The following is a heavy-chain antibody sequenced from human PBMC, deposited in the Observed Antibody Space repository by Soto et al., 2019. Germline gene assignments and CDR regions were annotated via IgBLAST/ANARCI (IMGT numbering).Heavy chain of an antibody. J-gene: IGHJ4*02. CDR3: AKASYYDILTSPVVFDY. CDR2: ISYDGSNK. V-gene: IGHV3-30*18. CDR1: GFTFSSYG. Sequence: GGSLRLSCAASGFTFSSYGMHWVRQAPGKGLEWVAVISYDGSNKYYADSVKGRFTISRDNSKNTLYLQMNSLRAEDTAVYYWAKASYYDILTSPVVFDYWGQGTLVTVSS. D-gene: IGHD3-9*01.